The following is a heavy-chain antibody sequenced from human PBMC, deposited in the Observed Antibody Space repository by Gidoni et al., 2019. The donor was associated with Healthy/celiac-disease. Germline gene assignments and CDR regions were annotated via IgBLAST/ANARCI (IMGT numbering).Heavy chain of an antibody. CDR2: IYPGDSDT. V-gene: IGHV5-51*01. J-gene: IGHJ4*02. CDR3: ARSYCSGGSCAGAGDY. Sequence: EVQLVQSGAEVKKPGESLTISCKGSGYSFTSYWIGLVRQMPGKGLEWMGIIYPGDSDTRYSPSFQGQVTISADKSISTAYLQWSSLKASDTAMYYCARSYCSGGSCAGAGDYWGQGTLVTVSS. CDR1: GYSFTSYW. D-gene: IGHD2-15*01.